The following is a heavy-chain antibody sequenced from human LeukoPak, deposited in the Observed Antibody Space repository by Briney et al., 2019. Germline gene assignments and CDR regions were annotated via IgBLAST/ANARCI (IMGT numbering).Heavy chain of an antibody. CDR3: ARLPSYYDSSGYSY. Sequence: PSETLSLTCAVSGHSISSGYYWGWIRQPPGKGLEWIGSIYHSGSTYYNPSLKSRVTISVDTSKNQFSLKLSSVTAADTAVYYCARLPSYYDSSGYSYWGQGTLVTVSS. CDR1: GHSISSGYY. CDR2: IYHSGST. D-gene: IGHD3-22*01. V-gene: IGHV4-38-2*01. J-gene: IGHJ4*02.